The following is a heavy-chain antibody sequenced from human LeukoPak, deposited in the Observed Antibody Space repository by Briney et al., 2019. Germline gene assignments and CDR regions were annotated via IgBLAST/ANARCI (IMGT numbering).Heavy chain of an antibody. V-gene: IGHV4-34*01. CDR3: ARVPHYYFGYGYFDA. J-gene: IGHJ4*02. CDR2: INHSGST. Sequence: PSETLSLTCAVYGGSFSGYYWSWIRQPPGKGLEWIGEINHSGSTNYNPSLKSQVTISVDTSKNQFSLKLSSVTAADTAVYYCARVPHYYFGYGYFDAWGQGTLVTVSS. CDR1: GGSFSGYY. D-gene: IGHD3-10*01.